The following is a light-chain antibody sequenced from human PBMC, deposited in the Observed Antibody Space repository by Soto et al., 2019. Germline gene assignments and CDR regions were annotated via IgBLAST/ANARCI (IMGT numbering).Light chain of an antibody. CDR3: QQYNNWPPRAT. CDR1: QSVGSN. Sequence: EIVMTQSPATLSVSPGDRATLSCRASQSVGSNVVWYQQKPGQAPRLLVYGASTRATGIPERFSGGGSGTEFTLTITSLQSEDFAVYYCQQYNNWPPRATFGQGTKVDIK. CDR2: GAS. V-gene: IGKV3-15*01. J-gene: IGKJ1*01.